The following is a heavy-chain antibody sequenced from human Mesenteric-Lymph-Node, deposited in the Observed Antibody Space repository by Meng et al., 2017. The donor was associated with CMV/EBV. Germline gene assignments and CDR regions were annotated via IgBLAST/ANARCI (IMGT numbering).Heavy chain of an antibody. Sequence: GESLKISCAASGFTFSSYSMNWVRQAPGKGLEWVSSISSSSYIYYADSVKGRFTISRDNAKNSLYLQMNSLRAEDTAVYYCARVPVVPAAIGYYYYGMDVWGQGTTVTVSS. D-gene: IGHD2-2*02. V-gene: IGHV3-21*01. J-gene: IGHJ6*02. CDR2: ISSSSYI. CDR1: GFTFSSYS. CDR3: ARVPVVPAAIGYYYYGMDV.